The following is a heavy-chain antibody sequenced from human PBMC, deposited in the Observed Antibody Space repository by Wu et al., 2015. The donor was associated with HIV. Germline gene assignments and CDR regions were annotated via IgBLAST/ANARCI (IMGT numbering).Heavy chain of an antibody. J-gene: IGHJ6*02. D-gene: IGHD5-24*01. CDR1: EAPSRNHA. V-gene: IGHV1-69*13. CDR3: ARGSILEMSTASYYYYVMDV. CDR2: IIPISGTA. Sequence: QVQLGASLGAEVKKPGSSVKVSARLLEAPSRNHAISWVRQAPGQGLEWMGRIIPISGTAIYAQRFQGRVTITADKPTNTAYMELSTLRSDDTGGGGLYYCARGSILEMSTASYYYYVMDVWGQGTTVTVSS.